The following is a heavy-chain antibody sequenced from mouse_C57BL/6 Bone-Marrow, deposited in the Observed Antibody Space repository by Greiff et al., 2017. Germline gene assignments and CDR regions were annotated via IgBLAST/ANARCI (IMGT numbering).Heavy chain of an antibody. V-gene: IGHV1-64*01. CDR1: GYTFTSYW. D-gene: IGHD4-1*01. Sequence: QVQLQQPGAELVKPGASVKLSCKASGYTFTSYWMHWVKQRPGQGLEWIGMIHPNSGSTNYNEKFKSKATLTVDKSSSPAYMQLSSLTSEDSAVYYCARELTNWDWYFDVWGTGTTVTVSS. CDR3: ARELTNWDWYFDV. CDR2: IHPNSGST. J-gene: IGHJ1*03.